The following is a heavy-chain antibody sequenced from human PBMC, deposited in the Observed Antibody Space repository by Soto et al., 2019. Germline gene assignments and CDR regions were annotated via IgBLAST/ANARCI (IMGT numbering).Heavy chain of an antibody. CDR3: ARNHDSSGYYLAYGMDV. D-gene: IGHD3-22*01. CDR2: IIPIFGTA. CDR1: GGTFSSYA. J-gene: IGHJ6*02. Sequence: GASVKVSCKASGGTFSSYAISWVRQAPGQGLEWMGGIIPIFGTANYAQKFQGRVTITADESTSTAYMELSSLRSEDTAVYYCARNHDSSGYYLAYGMDVWGQGTTVTVSS. V-gene: IGHV1-69*13.